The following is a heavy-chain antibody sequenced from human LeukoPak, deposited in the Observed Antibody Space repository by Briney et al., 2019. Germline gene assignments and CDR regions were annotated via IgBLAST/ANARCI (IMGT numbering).Heavy chain of an antibody. CDR1: GFTFSSYG. CDR3: ARDSSGYYYRNIDY. Sequence: PGTSLRLSCAASGFTFSSYGMHWVRQAPGKGLEWVAVISYDGRNKYYADSVKGRFTISRDNSKNTLYLQMDSLRAEDTAVYYCARDSSGYYYRNIDYWGQGTLVTVSS. V-gene: IGHV3-30*03. J-gene: IGHJ4*02. CDR2: ISYDGRNK. D-gene: IGHD3-22*01.